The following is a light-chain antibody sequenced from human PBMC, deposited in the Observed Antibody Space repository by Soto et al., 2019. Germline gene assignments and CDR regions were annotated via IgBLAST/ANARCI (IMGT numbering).Light chain of an antibody. CDR2: YDD. Sequence: QSVLTQPPSVSEAPRQRVTISCSGSSSNIGNNAVNWYQQLPGKAPKLLIYYDDLLPSGVSDRFSGSKSGTSAYLAISGLQSEDEADYYWAAWDDSLNGYVFGTGTKLTVL. J-gene: IGLJ1*01. CDR1: SSNIGNNA. V-gene: IGLV1-36*01. CDR3: AAWDDSLNGYV.